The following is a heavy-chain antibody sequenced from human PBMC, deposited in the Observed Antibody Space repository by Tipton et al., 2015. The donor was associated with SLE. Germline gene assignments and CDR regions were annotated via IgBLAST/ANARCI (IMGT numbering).Heavy chain of an antibody. D-gene: IGHD2-8*01. V-gene: IGHV4-59*08. J-gene: IGHJ6*02. CDR1: GGSISSYY. CDR3: ARGMVAWRGAIIGVDV. CDR2: ISDGGGT. Sequence: TLSLTCTVSGGSISSYYWTWIRQPPGKGLEWIGYISDGGGTNYNPSLKSRVSISTDISLRLSSVTAADTAVYYCARGMVAWRGAIIGVDVWGQGTTVNVSS.